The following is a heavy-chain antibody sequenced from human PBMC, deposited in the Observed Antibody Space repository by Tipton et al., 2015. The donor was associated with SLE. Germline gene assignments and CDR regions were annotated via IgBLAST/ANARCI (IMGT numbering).Heavy chain of an antibody. CDR1: GYTFTGYY. J-gene: IGHJ6*02. V-gene: IGHV1-2*06. CDR2: INPNSGGT. D-gene: IGHD3-3*01. Sequence: QVQLVQSGAEVKKPGASVKVSCKASGYTFTGYYMHWVRQAPGQGLEWMGRINPNSGGTNYAQKFQGRVTMTRDTSISTAYMELSRLRSDGTAVYCCARDYYDFWSGYLGYYYYGMDVWGQGTTVTVSS. CDR3: ARDYYDFWSGYLGYYYYGMDV.